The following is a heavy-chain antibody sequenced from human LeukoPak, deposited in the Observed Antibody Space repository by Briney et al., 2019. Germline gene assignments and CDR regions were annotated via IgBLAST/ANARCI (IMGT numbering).Heavy chain of an antibody. Sequence: SETLSLTCTVSGGSISSYYWNWIRQPPGKGLEWIGSIYYSGSTYYNPSLKSRVTISVDTSKNQFSLKLSSVTAADTAVYYCARLQLEYYYDSSGYYDYWGQGTLVTVSS. CDR1: GGSISSYY. D-gene: IGHD3-22*01. CDR3: ARLQLEYYYDSSGYYDY. CDR2: IYYSGST. J-gene: IGHJ4*02. V-gene: IGHV4-39*01.